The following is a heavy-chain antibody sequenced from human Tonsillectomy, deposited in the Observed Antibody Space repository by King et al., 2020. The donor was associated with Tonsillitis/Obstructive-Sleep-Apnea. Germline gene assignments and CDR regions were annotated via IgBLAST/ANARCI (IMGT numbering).Heavy chain of an antibody. J-gene: IGHJ6*03. Sequence: VQLQQWGAGLLKPSETLSLTCAVYGGSFSGYFWSWVRQPPGKGLEWIGEINHSGSTNYNPSLKSRVTISVDTSKNQFSLKLSSMTAADTAVYYCASHQTDLLECLSPTSGYMDVWGKGTTVTVSS. CDR1: GGSFSGYF. CDR3: ASHQTDLLECLSPTSGYMDV. V-gene: IGHV4-34*01. CDR2: INHSGST. D-gene: IGHD3-3*01.